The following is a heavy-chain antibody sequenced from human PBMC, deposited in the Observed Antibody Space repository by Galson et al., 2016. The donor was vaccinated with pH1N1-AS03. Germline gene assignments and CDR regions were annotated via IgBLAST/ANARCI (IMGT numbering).Heavy chain of an antibody. V-gene: IGHV3-7*01. Sequence: SLRLSCAASGFTFNSYWMTWVRQAPGKGLEWVANIKPDGGDKYYVDSVKGRFTISRDNAKNSLYLQMNSLRAEDTAVYYCAKDIIIVGASLTGGYFDYWGQGTLVTVSS. CDR2: IKPDGGDK. CDR3: AKDIIIVGASLTGGYFDY. CDR1: GFTFNSYW. J-gene: IGHJ4*02. D-gene: IGHD1-26*01.